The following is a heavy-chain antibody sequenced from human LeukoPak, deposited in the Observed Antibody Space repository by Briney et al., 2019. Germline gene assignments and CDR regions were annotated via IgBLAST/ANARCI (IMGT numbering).Heavy chain of an antibody. D-gene: IGHD2-2*01. CDR2: IYTSGST. Sequence: KPSETLSLTCTVSGGSISSYYWSWIRQPAGKGLEWIGRIYTSGSTNYNPSLKSRVTMSVDTSKNQFSLKLSSVTAADTAVYYCAREEIVVVPAAQFFYYYMDVWGKGTTVTVSS. J-gene: IGHJ6*03. CDR1: GGSISSYY. V-gene: IGHV4-4*07. CDR3: AREEIVVVPAAQFFYYYMDV.